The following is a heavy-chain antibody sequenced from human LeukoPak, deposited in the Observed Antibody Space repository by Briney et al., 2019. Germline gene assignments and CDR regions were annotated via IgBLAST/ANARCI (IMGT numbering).Heavy chain of an antibody. V-gene: IGHV1-69*13. CDR1: GGTFSSYA. Sequence: GASVKVSCKASGGTFSSYAISWVRQAPGQGLEWMGGIIPIFGTANYAQKFQGRVTITADESTSTAYMELSSLRSEDTAVYYCARARYCSGGSCYWFDPWGQGTLVTVSS. D-gene: IGHD2-15*01. CDR3: ARARYCSGGSCYWFDP. J-gene: IGHJ5*02. CDR2: IIPIFGTA.